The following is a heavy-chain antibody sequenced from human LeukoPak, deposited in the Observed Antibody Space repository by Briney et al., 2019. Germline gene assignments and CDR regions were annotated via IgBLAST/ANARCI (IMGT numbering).Heavy chain of an antibody. CDR1: GFTSTRYV. CDR3: ARDPSNTSGWYAWADY. Sequence: ASVKVSCKASGFTSTRYVISWVRQAPGQGLEWMAWTSAYNGDTKYAQKFQGSLTMTTDTSTSTAYMELRSLRSDDTAVYYCARDPSNTSGWYAWADYWGQGTLVTVSS. CDR2: TSAYNGDT. V-gene: IGHV1-18*01. D-gene: IGHD6-19*01. J-gene: IGHJ4*02.